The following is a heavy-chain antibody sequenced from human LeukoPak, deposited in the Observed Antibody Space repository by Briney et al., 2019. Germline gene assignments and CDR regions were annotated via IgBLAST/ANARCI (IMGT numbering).Heavy chain of an antibody. J-gene: IGHJ4*02. Sequence: PSETLSLTCTVSGGSISSYYWSWIRQPPGKGLEWIGYIYYSGSTNYNPSLKSRVTISVDTSKNQFSLKLSSVTAADTAVYYCARGLGEFLTYYFDYWGQGTLVTVSS. V-gene: IGHV4-59*01. CDR1: GGSISSYY. CDR3: ARGLGEFLTYYFDY. CDR2: IYYSGST. D-gene: IGHD3-10*01.